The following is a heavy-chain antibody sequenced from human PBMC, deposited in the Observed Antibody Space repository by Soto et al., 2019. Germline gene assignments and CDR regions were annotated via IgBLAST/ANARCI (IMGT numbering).Heavy chain of an antibody. CDR1: GGSISSYY. Sequence: SETLSLTCTVSGGSISSYYWSWIRQPPGKGLEWIGYIYYSGSAYYNPSLKSRVTISVDTSKNQFSLKLSSVTAADTAVYYCAREDKLLWFGESYYGMDVWGQGTTVTVSS. D-gene: IGHD3-10*01. J-gene: IGHJ6*02. CDR3: AREDKLLWFGESYYGMDV. V-gene: IGHV4-59*12. CDR2: IYYSGSA.